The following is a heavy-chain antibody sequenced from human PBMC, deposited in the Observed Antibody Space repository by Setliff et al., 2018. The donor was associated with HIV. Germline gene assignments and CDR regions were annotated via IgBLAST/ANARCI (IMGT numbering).Heavy chain of an antibody. D-gene: IGHD1-1*01. CDR3: ARDLDYYFDY. J-gene: IGHJ4*02. CDR2: IKSKTDGGTT. CDR1: GFTFKNAW. V-gene: IGHV3-15*01. Sequence: LSCAASGFTFKNAWMNWVRQAPGKGLEWIGRIKSKTDGGTTDYAAPVKGRFTISRDDSKSTLYLQMNSLRAEDTAVYYCARDLDYYFDYWGQGTLVTVSS.